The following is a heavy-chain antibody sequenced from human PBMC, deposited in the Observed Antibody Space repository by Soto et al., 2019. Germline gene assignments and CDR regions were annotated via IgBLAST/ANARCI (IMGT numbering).Heavy chain of an antibody. J-gene: IGHJ4*02. V-gene: IGHV3-23*01. D-gene: IGHD3-10*01. CDR1: GFTFSSYA. CDR3: AKDRGSGSYYIIWYYFDY. Sequence: EVQLLESGGGLVQPGGSLRLSCAASGFTFSSYAMSWVRQAPGKGLEWVSAISGSGGSTCYADSVKGRFTISRDNSKNTLYLQMNSLRAEDTAVYYCAKDRGSGSYYIIWYYFDYWGQGTLVTVSS. CDR2: ISGSGGST.